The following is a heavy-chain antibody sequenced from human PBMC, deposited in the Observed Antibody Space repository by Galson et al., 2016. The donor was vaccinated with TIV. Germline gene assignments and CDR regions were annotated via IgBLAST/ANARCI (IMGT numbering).Heavy chain of an antibody. CDR3: ARHYDFGSGPCYFYMDV. D-gene: IGHD3-3*01. CDR1: GYSFATFW. J-gene: IGHJ6*03. CDR2: IYPADSET. V-gene: IGHV5-51*01. Sequence: QSGAEVKKPGESLKISCKASGYSFATFWVGWVRQMPGQGLEWMGVIYPADSETRYSPSFQGQVTISADKSISTAYLQWSSLKASDTTIYYFARHYDFGSGPCYFYMDVWGKGTTVSVSS.